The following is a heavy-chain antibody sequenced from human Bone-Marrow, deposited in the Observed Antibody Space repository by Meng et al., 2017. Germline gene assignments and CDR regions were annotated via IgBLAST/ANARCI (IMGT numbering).Heavy chain of an antibody. Sequence: QAQLQESGPRLVKPSQTLSLPCTVSGGSINSGDYYWSWIRQHPGKGLEWIGFIYYTGSTQYNPSLKSRVTISVDTSKNQFSLKLSSVTAADTAVYYCARATYGSGKDSWGQGTMVTVSS. CDR2: IYYTGST. V-gene: IGHV4-31*03. D-gene: IGHD3-10*01. J-gene: IGHJ4*02. CDR3: ARATYGSGKDS. CDR1: GGSINSGDYY.